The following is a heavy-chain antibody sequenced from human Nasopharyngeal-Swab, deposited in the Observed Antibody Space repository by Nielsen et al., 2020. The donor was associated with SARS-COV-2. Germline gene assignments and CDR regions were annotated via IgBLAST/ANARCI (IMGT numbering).Heavy chain of an antibody. Sequence: SETLSLTCTVSDGPISSYYWSWIRQPPGKGLEWIGYIYYSGSTNYNPSLKSRVTISVDTSKNQFSLKLSSVTAADTAVYYCASGAISKFDPWGQGTLVTVSS. CDR1: DGPISSYY. CDR3: ASGAISKFDP. J-gene: IGHJ5*02. V-gene: IGHV4-59*08. CDR2: IYYSGST.